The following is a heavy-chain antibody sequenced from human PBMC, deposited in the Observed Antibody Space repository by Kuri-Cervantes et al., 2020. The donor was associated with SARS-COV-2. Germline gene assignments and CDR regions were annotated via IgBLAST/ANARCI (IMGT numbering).Heavy chain of an antibody. J-gene: IGHJ4*02. Sequence: GESLKISCAASGFTFSGHWIHWVRQAPGKGLVWVSRINPDGSYTNNADSVKGRFTLSRDNAKNMLFLQMNSLGAEDTAVYYCAKDKDGGAVARYWGQGTLVTVSS. V-gene: IGHV3-74*01. CDR2: INPDGSYT. D-gene: IGHD6-19*01. CDR1: GFTFSGHW. CDR3: AKDKDGGAVARY.